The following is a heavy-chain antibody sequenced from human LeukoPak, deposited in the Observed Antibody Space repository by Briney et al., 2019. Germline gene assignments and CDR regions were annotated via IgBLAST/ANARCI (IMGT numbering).Heavy chain of an antibody. D-gene: IGHD5-18*01. V-gene: IGHV4-4*07. CDR3: AREVKGLQLWYLFDY. CDR2: IYTSGST. CDR1: GGSISSYY. J-gene: IGHJ4*02. Sequence: KSSETLSLTCTVSGGSISSYYWSWIRQPAGKGLEWVGRIYTSGSTNYNPSLKSRVTMSVDTSKNQFSLKLSSVTAADTAVYYCAREVKGLQLWYLFDYWGQGTLVTVSS.